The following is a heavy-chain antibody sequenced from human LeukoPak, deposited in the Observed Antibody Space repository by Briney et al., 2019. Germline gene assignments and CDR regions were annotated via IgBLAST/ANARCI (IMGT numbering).Heavy chain of an antibody. CDR3: TNYDDSSDLWGY. CDR1: GFTFSDYY. J-gene: IGHJ4*02. V-gene: IGHV3-11*03. Sequence: GGSLRLSCAASGFTFSDYYMSWIRQAPGKGLEWVSFISSSGSYTHYADSVKGRFTISRDNAKNSLYLQMNSLKTEDTAVYYCTNYDDSSDLWGYWGQGTLVTVSS. D-gene: IGHD3-22*01. CDR2: ISSSGSYT.